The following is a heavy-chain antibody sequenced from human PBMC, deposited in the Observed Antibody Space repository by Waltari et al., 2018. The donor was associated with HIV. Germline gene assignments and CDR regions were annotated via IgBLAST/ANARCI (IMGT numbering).Heavy chain of an antibody. CDR1: GGSIITSNSF. CDR2: IYYSGST. D-gene: IGHD1-26*01. J-gene: IGHJ2*01. Sequence: HLQLQESGAGVVKPSETLSLTCTVSGGSIITSNSFCGCIRQYPGKGMEWIGSIYYSGSTYYNPSLKSRVTISVDTAKNQFSLKLSSVTTADTAVFYCARHALRVGAAYWNFDLWGRGTLVTVSS. V-gene: IGHV4-39*01. CDR3: ARHALRVGAAYWNFDL.